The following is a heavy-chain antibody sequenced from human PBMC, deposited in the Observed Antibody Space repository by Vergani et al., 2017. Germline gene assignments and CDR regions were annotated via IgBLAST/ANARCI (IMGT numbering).Heavy chain of an antibody. J-gene: IGHJ3*02. Sequence: EVQLVESGGGLVKPGGSLRLSCAASGFTFSSYSMNWVRQAPGKGLEWVSGISWNSGSIGYADSVKGRFTISRDNAKNSLYLQMNSLRAEDTALYYCAKDKHSSSWPDAFDIWGQGTMVTVSS. CDR2: ISWNSGSI. CDR1: GFTFSSYS. V-gene: IGHV3-9*01. CDR3: AKDKHSSSWPDAFDI. D-gene: IGHD6-13*01.